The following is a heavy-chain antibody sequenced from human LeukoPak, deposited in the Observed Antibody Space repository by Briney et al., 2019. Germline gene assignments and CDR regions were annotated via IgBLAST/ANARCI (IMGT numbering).Heavy chain of an antibody. J-gene: IGHJ4*02. D-gene: IGHD6-19*01. Sequence: GGTLSLSCAASGFTFSSYAMHWVRQAPGTGLERVAVISYDGSNKSYEDSVKGRFTISRDNSKNTLYLQMNSLRAEDTTVYYCARASSGITYYFDYWGQGTLVTVSS. CDR3: ARASSGITYYFDY. V-gene: IGHV3-30-3*01. CDR1: GFTFSSYA. CDR2: ISYDGSNK.